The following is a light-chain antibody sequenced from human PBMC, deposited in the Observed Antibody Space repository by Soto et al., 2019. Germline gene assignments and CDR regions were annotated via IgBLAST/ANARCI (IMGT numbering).Light chain of an antibody. Sequence: QSALTQPASVSGSPGQSITISCTGTSSDVGTYNYVSWYQHHPGKAPKLIIYEVSNRPSGVSNRFSGSKSGSTASLTMSGLQAEDEADYHCTSYTRDTALVFGTGTKVTFL. CDR1: SSDVGTYNY. V-gene: IGLV2-14*01. J-gene: IGLJ1*01. CDR2: EVS. CDR3: TSYTRDTALV.